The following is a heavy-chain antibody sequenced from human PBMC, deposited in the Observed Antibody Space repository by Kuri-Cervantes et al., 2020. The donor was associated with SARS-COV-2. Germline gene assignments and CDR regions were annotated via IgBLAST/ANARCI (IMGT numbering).Heavy chain of an antibody. CDR3: ARHPPVRGSSSWNWFDP. D-gene: IGHD6-13*01. Sequence: KVSCKGSGYSFTSYWISWVRQMPGKGLEWMGIIYPGDSDTRYSPSFQGQATISADKSISTAYLQWSSLKASDTAMYYCARHPPVRGSSSWNWFDPWGQGTLVTVSS. CDR1: GYSFTSYW. J-gene: IGHJ5*02. CDR2: IYPGDSDT. V-gene: IGHV5-51*01.